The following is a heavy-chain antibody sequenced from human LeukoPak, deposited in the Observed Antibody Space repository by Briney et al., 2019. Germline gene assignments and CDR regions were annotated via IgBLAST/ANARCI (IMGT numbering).Heavy chain of an antibody. J-gene: IGHJ4*02. CDR3: AKDLGSYYDFWNGYPYFDY. Sequence: GGSLRLSCAASGFTFSNYAMSWVRQAPGKGLEWVSAISGSGDTTYYADSVKGRFSISRDISKNTLYLQMNSLRAEDTAVYYCAKDLGSYYDFWNGYPYFDYWGQGTLVTVSS. CDR2: ISGSGDTT. D-gene: IGHD3-3*01. V-gene: IGHV3-23*01. CDR1: GFTFSNYA.